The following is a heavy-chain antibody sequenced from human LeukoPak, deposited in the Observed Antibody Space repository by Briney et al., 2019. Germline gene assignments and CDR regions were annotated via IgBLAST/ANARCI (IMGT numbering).Heavy chain of an antibody. CDR1: GYTFSGYY. CDR2: IDPNSGGT. CDR3: ARVRPVIVGVAPPSYYYYMDV. J-gene: IGHJ6*03. Sequence: ASVKVSCKASGYTFSGYYLHWVRQAPGQGLEWMGHIDPNSGGTKYAQKFPGGITTHKNLSTTSAYMELSRLIFEYTAVYYCARVRPVIVGVAPPSYYYYMDVWGKGTTVTVSS. D-gene: IGHD3-22*01. V-gene: IGHV1-2*06.